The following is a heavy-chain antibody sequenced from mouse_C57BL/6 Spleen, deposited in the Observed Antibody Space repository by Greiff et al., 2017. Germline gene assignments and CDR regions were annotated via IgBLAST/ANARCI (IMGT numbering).Heavy chain of an antibody. CDR2: IYWDDDK. CDR1: GFSLSTSGMG. V-gene: IGHV8-12*01. J-gene: IGHJ4*01. D-gene: IGHD1-1*02. CDR3: ARRVGYYAMDY. Sequence: QVTLKVCGPGILQSSQTLSLTCSFSGFSLSTSGMGVSWIRQPSGKGLEWLAHIYWDDDKRYNPSLKSRLTISKDTSRNQVFLKITSVDTADTATYYCARRVGYYAMDYWGQGTSVTVSS.